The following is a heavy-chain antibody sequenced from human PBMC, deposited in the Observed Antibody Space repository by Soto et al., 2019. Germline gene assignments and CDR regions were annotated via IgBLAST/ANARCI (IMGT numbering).Heavy chain of an antibody. D-gene: IGHD3-9*01. J-gene: IGHJ6*02. CDR3: ARGTRILTGYYANYYYYGMDV. Sequence: SLRLSCAASGFTFSSYAMHWVRQAPCKGLEWVAVISYDGSNKYYADSVKGRFTISRDNSKNTLYLQMNSLRAEDTAVYYCARGTRILTGYYANYYYYGMDVWGQGTTVTV. V-gene: IGHV3-30-3*01. CDR2: ISYDGSNK. CDR1: GFTFSSYA.